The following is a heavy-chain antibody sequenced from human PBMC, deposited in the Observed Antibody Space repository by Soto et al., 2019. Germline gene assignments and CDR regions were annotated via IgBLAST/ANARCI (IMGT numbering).Heavy chain of an antibody. Sequence: EVQLVESGGGLVQPGGSLRLSCAASGFTFSDHYMDWVRQAPGKGLEWVGRSKNKADSYTTEYAASVKGRFTISRDGSTNSLFLQMNSLKTEDTAVYYCSVWGSGNDFGAAWGRGLLVTVSS. J-gene: IGHJ4*02. V-gene: IGHV3-72*01. CDR2: SKNKADSYTT. CDR1: GFTFSDHY. D-gene: IGHD3-10*01. CDR3: SVWGSGNDFGAA.